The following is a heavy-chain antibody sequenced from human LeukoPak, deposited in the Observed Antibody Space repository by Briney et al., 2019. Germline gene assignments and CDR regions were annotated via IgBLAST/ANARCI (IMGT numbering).Heavy chain of an antibody. CDR3: ARDPYSGSYGNYYYYFMDV. CDR1: GFTFSSYG. J-gene: IGHJ6*03. D-gene: IGHD1-26*01. CDR2: IRDDGSNK. V-gene: IGHV3-30*02. Sequence: GGSLRLSCAASGFTFSSYGMHWVRQAPGKGLEWVAFIRDDGSNKYFPDSVKGRFTISRDNAKNSLYLQMNSLRAEDTAVYYCARDPYSGSYGNYYYYFMDVWGKGTTVTISS.